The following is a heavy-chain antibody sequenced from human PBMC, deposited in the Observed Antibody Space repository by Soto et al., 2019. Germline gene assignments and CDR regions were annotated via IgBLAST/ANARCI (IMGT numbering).Heavy chain of an antibody. J-gene: IGHJ6*02. D-gene: IGHD3-16*01. CDR3: AREITDIYYYYGMDV. CDR1: GGTFSSYA. CDR2: IIPIFGTA. Sequence: SVKVSCKASGGTFSSYAISWVRQAPGQGLEWMGGIIPIFGTANYAQKFQGRVTITADESTSTAYMELSSLRSEDTAVYYCAREITDIYYYYGMDVWGQGTTVTVSS. V-gene: IGHV1-69*13.